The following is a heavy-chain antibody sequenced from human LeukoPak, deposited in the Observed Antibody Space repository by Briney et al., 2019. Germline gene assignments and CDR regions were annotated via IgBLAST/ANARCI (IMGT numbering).Heavy chain of an antibody. CDR1: GFTFFTYS. Sequence: PGRSLRLSCSASGFTFFTYSMHWVRQAPGRGLEWVALISYDGTNAFYADSVKGRFTISRDDSQNTLYLQLNSLRAEDTAVYYSARDGLRPAGRRSAWGQGTLVTVSS. D-gene: IGHD6-19*01. CDR3: ARDGLRPAGRRSA. CDR2: ISYDGTNA. J-gene: IGHJ5*02. V-gene: IGHV3-30-3*01.